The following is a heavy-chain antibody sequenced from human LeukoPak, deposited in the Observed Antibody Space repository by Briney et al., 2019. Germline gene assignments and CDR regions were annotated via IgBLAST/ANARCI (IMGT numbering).Heavy chain of an antibody. Sequence: GGSLRLSCAASGFTVSSNYMSWVRQAPGKGLEWVSAISGSGGSTYYADSVKGRFTISRDNSKNTLYLQMNSLRAEDTAVYYCAKDPDYYDSSGYSGYFDYWGQGTLVTVSS. D-gene: IGHD3-22*01. CDR3: AKDPDYYDSSGYSGYFDY. CDR1: GFTVSSNY. V-gene: IGHV3-23*01. J-gene: IGHJ4*02. CDR2: ISGSGGST.